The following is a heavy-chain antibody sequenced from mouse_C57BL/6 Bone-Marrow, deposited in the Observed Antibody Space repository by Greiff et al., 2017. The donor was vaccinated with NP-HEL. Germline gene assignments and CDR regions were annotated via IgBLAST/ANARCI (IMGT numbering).Heavy chain of an antibody. CDR3: AIYYDYDVAWFAY. CDR2: IYPGGGYT. CDR1: GYTFTNYW. D-gene: IGHD2-4*01. J-gene: IGHJ3*01. V-gene: IGHV1-63*01. Sequence: VQLQQSGAELVRPGTSVKMSCKASGYTFTNYWIGWAKQRPGHGLEWIGDIYPGGGYTNYNEKFKGKATLTADKSSSTAYMQFSSLTSEDSAIYYCAIYYDYDVAWFAYWGQGTLVTVSA.